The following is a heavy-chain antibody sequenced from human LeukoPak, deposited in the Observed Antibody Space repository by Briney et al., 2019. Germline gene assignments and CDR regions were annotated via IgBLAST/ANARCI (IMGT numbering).Heavy chain of an antibody. CDR1: GGSISSGGYY. D-gene: IGHD1-26*01. J-gene: IGHJ4*02. CDR3: AREVGANWNDY. Sequence: PSQTLSLTCTVSGGSISSGGYYWSWIRQPPGKGLEWIGYIYHSGSTYYNPSLKSRVTISVDRSKNQFSLKLSSVTAADTAVYYCAREVGANWNDYWGQGTLVTVSS. V-gene: IGHV4-30-2*01. CDR2: IYHSGST.